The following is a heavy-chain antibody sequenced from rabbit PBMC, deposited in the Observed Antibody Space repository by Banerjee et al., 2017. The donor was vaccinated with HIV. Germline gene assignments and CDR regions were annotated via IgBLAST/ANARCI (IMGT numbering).Heavy chain of an antibody. CDR1: GFSFSSSDY. Sequence: QSLEESGGGLVQPEGSLALTCKASGFSFSSSDYICWVRQAPGKGLEWISCIAGSSSGFTYSATWAKGRFTISKTSSTTVTLQMTSPTAADTATYFCARDLAGVIGWNFKLWGQGTLVTVS. D-gene: IGHD4-1*01. J-gene: IGHJ4*01. V-gene: IGHV1S40*01. CDR3: ARDLAGVIGWNFKL. CDR2: IAGSSSGFT.